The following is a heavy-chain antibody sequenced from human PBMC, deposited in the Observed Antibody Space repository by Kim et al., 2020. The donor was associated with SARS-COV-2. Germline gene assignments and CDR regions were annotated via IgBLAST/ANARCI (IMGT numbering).Heavy chain of an antibody. Sequence: ASVKVSCKASGYTFTSYDINWVRQATGQGLEWMGWMNPNSGNTGYAQKFQGRVTMTRNTSISTAYMELSSLRSEDTAVYYGARGVVSSRLLEWLSPTYYSMDVWGKGTTVTVSS. J-gene: IGHJ6*03. CDR2: MNPNSGNT. CDR1: GYTFTSYD. D-gene: IGHD3-3*01. CDR3: ARGVVSSRLLEWLSPTYYSMDV. V-gene: IGHV1-8*01.